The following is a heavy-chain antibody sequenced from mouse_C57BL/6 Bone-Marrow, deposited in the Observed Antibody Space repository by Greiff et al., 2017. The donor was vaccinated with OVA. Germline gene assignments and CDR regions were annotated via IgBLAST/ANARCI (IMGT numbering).Heavy chain of an antibody. CDR3: ARGTDYYGSSHWYFDV. J-gene: IGHJ1*03. CDR2: IDPANGNT. Sequence: VQLQQSVAELVRPGASVKLSCTASGFNIKNTYMHWVKQRPEQGLEWIGRIDPANGNTKYAQKFQGKATITAYTSSNTTYLQLSSLTSEDTAIYYCARGTDYYGSSHWYFDVWGTGTTVTVSS. V-gene: IGHV14-3*01. D-gene: IGHD1-1*01. CDR1: GFNIKNTY.